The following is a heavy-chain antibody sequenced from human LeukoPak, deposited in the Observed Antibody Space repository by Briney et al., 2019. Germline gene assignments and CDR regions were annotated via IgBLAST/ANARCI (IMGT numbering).Heavy chain of an antibody. CDR2: IYYSGST. D-gene: IGHD5-12*01. V-gene: IGHV4-59*01. J-gene: IGHJ4*02. CDR1: GGSISSYY. CDR3: ARDRAYSGYDLGRFDY. Sequence: SETLSLTCSVSGGSISSYYWSWIRQPPGKGLEWIGYIYYSGSTNHNPSLKSRVTISVDTSKNQVSLKLSSVIAADTAVYYCARDRAYSGYDLGRFDYWGQGTLVTVSS.